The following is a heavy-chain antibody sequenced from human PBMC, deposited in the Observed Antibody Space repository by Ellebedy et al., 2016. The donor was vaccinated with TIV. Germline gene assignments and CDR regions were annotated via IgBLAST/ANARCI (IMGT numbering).Heavy chain of an antibody. J-gene: IGHJ6*02. V-gene: IGHV1-69*04. Sequence: ASVKVSCKASGGTFSSYAISWVRQAPGQGLEWMGRIIPILGIANYAQKFQGRVMITADKSTSTAYMELSSLRSEDTAVYYCARDGGGVVPAAIASRYYGMDVWGQGTTVTVSS. D-gene: IGHD2-2*01. CDR3: ARDGGGVVPAAIASRYYGMDV. CDR1: GGTFSSYA. CDR2: IIPILGIA.